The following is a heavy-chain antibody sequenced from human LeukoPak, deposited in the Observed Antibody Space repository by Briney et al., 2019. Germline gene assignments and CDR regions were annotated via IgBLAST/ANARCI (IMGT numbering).Heavy chain of an antibody. D-gene: IGHD1-14*01. CDR2: ISPSGDIT. CDR3: AKPARTDYADY. J-gene: IGHJ4*02. Sequence: GGSLRLSCAASGFTFSNHGMNWVRQAPGKGLEWVSGISPSGDITYYADSVKGRFTVSRDNFKNTLYLQMNSLRTEDTAVYYCAKPARTDYADYWGQGTLVTVSS. V-gene: IGHV3-23*01. CDR1: GFTFSNHG.